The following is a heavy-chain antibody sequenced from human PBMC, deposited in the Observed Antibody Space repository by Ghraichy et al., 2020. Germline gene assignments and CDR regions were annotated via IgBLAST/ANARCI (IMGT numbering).Heavy chain of an antibody. D-gene: IGHD2-2*01. J-gene: IGHJ6*02. CDR3: ASQIDIVVVPAAPIIAGSYYYGMDV. V-gene: IGHV3-21*01. CDR1: GFTFSSYS. Sequence: GGSLRLSCAASGFTFSSYSMNWVRQAPGKGLEWVSSISRSSSYIYYADSVKGRFTISRDNAKNSLYLQMNSLRAEDTAVYYCASQIDIVVVPAAPIIAGSYYYGMDVWGQGTTVTVSS. CDR2: ISRSSSYI.